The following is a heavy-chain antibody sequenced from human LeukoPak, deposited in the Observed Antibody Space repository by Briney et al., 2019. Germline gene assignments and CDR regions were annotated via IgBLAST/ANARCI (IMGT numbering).Heavy chain of an antibody. V-gene: IGHV3-23*01. Sequence: GSPRFSCAASGLTFSSYVMSWVRQTPGKGLEWVSAISGSGDTTSYADSVKGRFTISRDNSKNTLYLQMNSLRAEDTAVYYCANPGRVSGSYNPFDYWGQGTLVTVSS. D-gene: IGHD3-10*01. J-gene: IGHJ4*02. CDR2: ISGSGDTT. CDR1: GLTFSSYV. CDR3: ANPGRVSGSYNPFDY.